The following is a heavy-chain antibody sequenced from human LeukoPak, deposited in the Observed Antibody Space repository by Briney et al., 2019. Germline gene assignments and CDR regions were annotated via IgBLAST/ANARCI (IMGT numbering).Heavy chain of an antibody. J-gene: IGHJ6*03. V-gene: IGHV4-59*01. Sequence: PSETLSLTCTVSGGSISSYYWSWIRQPPGKGLEWIGYIYYSGSTNYNPSLKSRVTISVDTSKNQFSLKLSSVTAADTAVYYCARAPHNWNYYYYMDVWGKGTTVTASS. D-gene: IGHD1-20*01. CDR2: IYYSGST. CDR3: ARAPHNWNYYYYMDV. CDR1: GGSISSYY.